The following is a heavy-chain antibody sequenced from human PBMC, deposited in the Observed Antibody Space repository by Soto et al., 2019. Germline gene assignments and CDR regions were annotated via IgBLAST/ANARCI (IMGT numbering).Heavy chain of an antibody. V-gene: IGHV4-31*03. D-gene: IGHD3-10*01. J-gene: IGHJ6*02. CDR1: GGSISSGGYY. CDR3: ARDRRSGAAYGMDV. Sequence: QVQLQESGPGLVKPSQTLSLTCTVSGGSISSGGYYWSWIRQHPGKALEWIGYIYYSGSTYYKPSLRSRVTIPVDTSKNQFSLKLSSVTAADTAVYYCARDRRSGAAYGMDVWGQGTTVTVSS. CDR2: IYYSGST.